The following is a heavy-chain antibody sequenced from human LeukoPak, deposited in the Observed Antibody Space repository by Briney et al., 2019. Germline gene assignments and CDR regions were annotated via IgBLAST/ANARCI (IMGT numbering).Heavy chain of an antibody. CDR2: INPNSGGT. CDR3: ARDSTYYDFWSGYYISPPLSVLGHYGMDV. Sequence: ASVKVSCKASGNTFTGYYMHWVRQAPGQGLEWMGWINPNSGGTNYAQKFQGRVTMTRDTSISTAYMELSRLRSDDTAVYYCARDSTYYDFWSGYYISPPLSVLGHYGMDVWGQGTTVTVSS. CDR1: GNTFTGYY. J-gene: IGHJ6*02. D-gene: IGHD3-3*01. V-gene: IGHV1-2*02.